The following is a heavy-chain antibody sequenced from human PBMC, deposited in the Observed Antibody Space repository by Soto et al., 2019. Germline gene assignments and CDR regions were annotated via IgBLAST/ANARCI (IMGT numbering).Heavy chain of an antibody. D-gene: IGHD3-22*01. V-gene: IGHV1-18*04. CDR3: ARALIRITMIVVVTPGYFDY. CDR1: GYTFTSYG. J-gene: IGHJ4*02. Sequence: GASVKVSCKASGYTFTSYGISWVRQAPGQGLEWMGWISAYNGNTNYAQKLQGRATMTTDTSTSTAYMELRSLRSDDTAVYYCARALIRITMIVVVTPGYFDYWGQGTLVTVSS. CDR2: ISAYNGNT.